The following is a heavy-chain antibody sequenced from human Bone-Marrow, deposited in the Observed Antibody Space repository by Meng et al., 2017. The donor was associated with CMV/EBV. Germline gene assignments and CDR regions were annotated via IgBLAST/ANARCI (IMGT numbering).Heavy chain of an antibody. J-gene: IGHJ4*02. CDR3: AREVRKRWLQLHYFDY. Sequence: GSLRLSCTVSGGSISSYYWSWIRQPPGKGLEWIGYIYYSGSTNYNPSLKSRVTISVDTSKNQLSLKLSSVTAADTAVYYCAREVRKRWLQLHYFDYWGQGTLVTVSS. V-gene: IGHV4-59*01. CDR1: GGSISSYY. D-gene: IGHD5-24*01. CDR2: IYYSGST.